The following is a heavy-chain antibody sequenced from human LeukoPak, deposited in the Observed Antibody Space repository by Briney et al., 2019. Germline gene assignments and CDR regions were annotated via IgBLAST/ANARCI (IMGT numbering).Heavy chain of an antibody. CDR3: ARGYGDYGFDY. CDR1: GGSISSGSYY. V-gene: IGHV4-61*02. Sequence: PSETLSLXCTVSGGSISSGSYYWSWIRQPAGKGLEWIGRIYTSGITNYNPSLKSRVTISVDTSKYQFSLKLSSVTAADTAVYYCARGYGDYGFDYWGQGTLVTVSS. CDR2: IYTSGIT. J-gene: IGHJ4*02. D-gene: IGHD4-17*01.